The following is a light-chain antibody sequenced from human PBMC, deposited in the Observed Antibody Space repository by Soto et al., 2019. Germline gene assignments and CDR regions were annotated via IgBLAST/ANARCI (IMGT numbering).Light chain of an antibody. CDR2: EVS. CDR3: SSYTSSSTGV. CDR1: SSDVGGYKY. J-gene: IGLJ3*02. Sequence: QSALTQPASVSGSPGQSITISCTGTSSDVGGYKYVSWYQQHPGKAPKLMIYEVSNRPSGVSNRFSGSKSGNTASLTISGLQAEDEGDYYCSSYTSSSTGVFGGGTKVTVL. V-gene: IGLV2-14*01.